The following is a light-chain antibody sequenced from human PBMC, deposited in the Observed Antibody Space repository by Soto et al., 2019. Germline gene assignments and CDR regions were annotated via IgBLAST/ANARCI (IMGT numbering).Light chain of an antibody. CDR2: DAS. CDR3: QQRNTWPPIT. CDR1: QSVRTY. Sequence: EIVLTQSPVTLSLSPGERATLSCRASQSVRTYLAWYQVKPGQAPRLLIYDASRSASGVPARFSGSGSGTDFNLNISSLEPEDFALYHCQQRNTWPPITFGQGTRLEIK. V-gene: IGKV3-11*01. J-gene: IGKJ5*01.